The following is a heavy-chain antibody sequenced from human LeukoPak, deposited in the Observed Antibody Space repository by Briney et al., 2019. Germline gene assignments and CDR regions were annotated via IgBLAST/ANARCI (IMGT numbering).Heavy chain of an antibody. CDR1: GFTVSSNS. CDR2: IYSDNT. V-gene: IGHV3-66*03. CDR3: ARDKGTSYLSSFDY. D-gene: IGHD6-6*01. J-gene: IGHJ4*02. Sequence: EPGGSLRLSCTVSGFTVSSNSMSWVRQAPGKGLEWVSFIYSDNTHYSDSVKGRFTISRDNSKNTLYLQMNSLRAADTAVYYCARDKGTSYLSSFDYWGQGTLVTVSS.